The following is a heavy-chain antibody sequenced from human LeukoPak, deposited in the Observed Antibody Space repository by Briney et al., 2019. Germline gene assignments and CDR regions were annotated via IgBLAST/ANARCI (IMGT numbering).Heavy chain of an antibody. CDR3: ARDDIVVVPAAPDQIYYYYGMDV. CDR2: ISSSSSYI. D-gene: IGHD2-2*01. J-gene: IGHJ6*04. CDR1: GFTFSSYS. V-gene: IGHV3-21*01. Sequence: GGSLRLSCAASGFTFSSYSMNWVRQAPGKGLEWVSSISSSSSYIYYADSVKGRFTISRDNAKNSLYLQMNSLRAEDTAVYYCARDDIVVVPAAPDQIYYYYGMDVWGKGTTVTVSS.